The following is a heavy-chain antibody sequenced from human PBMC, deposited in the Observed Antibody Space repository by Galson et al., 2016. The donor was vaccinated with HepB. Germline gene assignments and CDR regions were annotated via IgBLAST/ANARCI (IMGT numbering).Heavy chain of an antibody. V-gene: IGHV3-23*01. Sequence: SLRLSCAASGFTISNYVMTWVRQAPGMGLEWVSGISTTGSTTYYADSVKGRFTISRDNSKNTLYLQMSGLRADDTAVYYCTMISWSTSSGFGFWGQGTRVTVSS. D-gene: IGHD3-22*01. J-gene: IGHJ4*02. CDR2: ISTTGSTT. CDR1: GFTISNYV. CDR3: TMISWSTSSGFGF.